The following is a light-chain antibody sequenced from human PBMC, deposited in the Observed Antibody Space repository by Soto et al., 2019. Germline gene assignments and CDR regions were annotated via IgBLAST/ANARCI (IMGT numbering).Light chain of an antibody. J-gene: IGKJ4*01. V-gene: IGKV1-27*01. CDR3: PYCNSAPPAGT. CDR2: AAS. CDR1: QGINNH. Sequence: DFQMTQSPSSLSASVGDRVTITCRASQGINNHLAWFQQKPGKVPKVLIYAASTLQSGVPSRFSGSGSGTKCALTISSLLPEDVATYYCPYCNSAPPAGTFGGGTKVEIK.